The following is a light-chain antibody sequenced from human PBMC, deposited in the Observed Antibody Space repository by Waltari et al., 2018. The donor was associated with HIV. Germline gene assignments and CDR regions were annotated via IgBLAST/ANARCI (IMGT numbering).Light chain of an antibody. CDR3: QQYYSTPLT. CDR2: WAS. V-gene: IGKV4-1*01. CDR1: RSVLYSPNNKNY. Sequence: IVMTQSPDSLAVSLGESATINSDSSRSVLYSPNNKNYLSWYQQKPGQPPKLLLYWASTRESAVPDRFSGSGSGTDFTLTISSLQAEDVAVYYCQQYYSTPLTFGGGTKVEIK. J-gene: IGKJ4*01.